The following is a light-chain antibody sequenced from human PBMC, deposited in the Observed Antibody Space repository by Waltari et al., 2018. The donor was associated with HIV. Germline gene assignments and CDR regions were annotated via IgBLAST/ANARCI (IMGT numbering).Light chain of an antibody. V-gene: IGLV2-11*01. CDR2: DVT. CDR3: CSFAGSYTLV. Sequence: QSALTQPRSVSGSPGQSVTISCTGTSSDIGDYNYVSWYHQHPGKAPKLMIYDVTKRPSGVPDRFSGSKSGNTASLTISGLQAEDEAAYYCCSFAGSYTLVFGGGTKLTVL. CDR1: SSDIGDYNY. J-gene: IGLJ3*02.